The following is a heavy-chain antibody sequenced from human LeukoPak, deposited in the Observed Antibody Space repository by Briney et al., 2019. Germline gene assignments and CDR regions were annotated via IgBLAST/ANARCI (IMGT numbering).Heavy chain of an antibody. J-gene: IGHJ4*02. CDR1: GGTFSSYA. V-gene: IGHV1-69*04. D-gene: IGHD3-9*01. Sequence: SVPVSYKPCGGTFSSYAIIWVRQPPGREREWMGRIIPIFGIANYEQKFQGRVTITADKSTSTAYMELSSLSSEDTAVYYCARAGYDILTGYPYFDYWGQGTLVTVSS. CDR3: ARAGYDILTGYPYFDY. CDR2: IIPIFGIA.